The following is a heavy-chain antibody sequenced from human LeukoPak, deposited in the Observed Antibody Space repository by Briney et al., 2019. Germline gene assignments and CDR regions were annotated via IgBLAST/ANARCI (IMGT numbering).Heavy chain of an antibody. J-gene: IGHJ3*01. V-gene: IGHV1-18*04. Sequence: AASVKVSRKASGYTFISYDINWVRQGTGQGLEWMGWISGYNGNTNYAQKLQGRVTMTTDSSTNTAYMDLRRLTSDDTAIYYCARDGVDYDRHDGFHVWGQGTMVTVSS. CDR3: ARDGVDYDRHDGFHV. D-gene: IGHD3-22*01. CDR1: GYTFISYD. CDR2: ISGYNGNT.